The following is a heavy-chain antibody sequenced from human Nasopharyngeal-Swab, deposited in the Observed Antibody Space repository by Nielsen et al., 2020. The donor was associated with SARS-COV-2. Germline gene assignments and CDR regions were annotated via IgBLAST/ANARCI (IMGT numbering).Heavy chain of an antibody. V-gene: IGHV3-23*01. CDR2: ISGSGGST. Sequence: GGSLRLSCAASGFTFSSYAMSWVRQAPGKGLGWVSAISGSGGSTYYADSVKGRFTISRDNSKNTLYLQMNSLRAEDTAVYYCARAGGRYYDSGGYYYLASAFDIWGQGTMVTVSS. CDR1: GFTFSSYA. CDR3: ARAGGRYYDSGGYYYLASAFDI. D-gene: IGHD3-22*01. J-gene: IGHJ3*02.